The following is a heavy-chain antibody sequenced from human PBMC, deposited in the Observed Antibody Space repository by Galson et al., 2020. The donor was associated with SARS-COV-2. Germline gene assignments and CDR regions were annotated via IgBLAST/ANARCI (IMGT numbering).Heavy chain of an antibody. D-gene: IGHD3-10*01. CDR2: ISRDGGTP. Sequence: GGSLRLSCAASGFTFIMYSMSWVRQAPGQGLEWVAGISRDGGTPYYADSVRGRFTISRDNSKNTLYLQMNSLRAEDTAVYYCAKDELLRFGNYIKGFDYWGQGTLVPVSS. V-gene: IGHV3-23*01. J-gene: IGHJ4*02. CDR1: GFTFIMYS. CDR3: AKDELLRFGNYIKGFDY.